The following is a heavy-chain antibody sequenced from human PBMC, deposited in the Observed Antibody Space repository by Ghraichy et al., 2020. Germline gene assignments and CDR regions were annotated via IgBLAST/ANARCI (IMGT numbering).Heavy chain of an antibody. CDR2: INSDGATT. Sequence: GGSLRLSCVASGFTFSSYWMHWVRQVPGKGLVWVSRINSDGATTNYADSVKGRFTISRDNAKSTLYLQMNSLRVEDTAIYYCAKDVGRGGEWGQGTLVTVSS. D-gene: IGHD2-21*01. CDR3: AKDVGRGGE. CDR1: GFTFSSYW. V-gene: IGHV3-74*01. J-gene: IGHJ4*02.